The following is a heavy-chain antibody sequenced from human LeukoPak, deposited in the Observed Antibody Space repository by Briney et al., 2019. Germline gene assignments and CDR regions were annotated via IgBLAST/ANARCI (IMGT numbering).Heavy chain of an antibody. CDR3: ARDLSSCWFDP. Sequence: GASVKVSCKASGYTFTSYYMHWVRQAPGQGLEWMGIINPSGGTTSYAQKFQGRVTMTRDTSTTTVYMELSSLRSEDTAVYYCARDLSSCWFDPWGQGILVTVSS. D-gene: IGHD6-13*01. CDR1: GYTFTSYY. V-gene: IGHV1-46*01. CDR2: INPSGGTT. J-gene: IGHJ5*02.